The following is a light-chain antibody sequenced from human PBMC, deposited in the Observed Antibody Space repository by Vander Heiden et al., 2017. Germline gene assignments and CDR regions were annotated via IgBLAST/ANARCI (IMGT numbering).Light chain of an antibody. J-gene: IGKJ1*01. CDR1: QSISSW. CDR3: QRYNTYSWT. V-gene: IGKV1-5*03. Sequence: DIQMTQSPSTLSASVGDRVTITCRASQSISSWLAWYQQKPGKAPKLLIYKASSLDSGVPSRFSGSASGTEFTLTISILHPDDFTTYYCQRYNTYSWTFGQGTKVEIK. CDR2: KAS.